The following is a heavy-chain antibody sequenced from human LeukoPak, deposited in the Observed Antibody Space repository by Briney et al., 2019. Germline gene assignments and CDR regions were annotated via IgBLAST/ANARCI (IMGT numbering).Heavy chain of an antibody. CDR3: ARSRAGYNWRYDAFDI. V-gene: IGHV1-8*01. J-gene: IGHJ3*02. Sequence: ASVKVACKASGHTFTSYDINWVRQATGQGLEWMGWMNPNSGNTGYAQKFQGRVTMTRNTSISTAYMELSSLRSEDTAVYYCARSRAGYNWRYDAFDIWGQGTTVTVSS. CDR1: GHTFTSYD. CDR2: MNPNSGNT. D-gene: IGHD5-24*01.